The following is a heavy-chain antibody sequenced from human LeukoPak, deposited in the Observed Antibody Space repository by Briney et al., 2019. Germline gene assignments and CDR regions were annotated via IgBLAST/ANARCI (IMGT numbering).Heavy chain of an antibody. CDR1: GYSFTSYW. CDR2: IYPGDSDT. Sequence: LGESLKISCKGSGYSFTSYWIGWVRQMPGKGLEWMGIIYPGDSDTRYSPSFQGQVTISADKSISTAYLQWSSLKASDTAMYYCARRTKDCSGGSCYSDYWGQGTLVTVSS. CDR3: ARRTKDCSGGSCYSDY. J-gene: IGHJ4*02. V-gene: IGHV5-51*01. D-gene: IGHD2-15*01.